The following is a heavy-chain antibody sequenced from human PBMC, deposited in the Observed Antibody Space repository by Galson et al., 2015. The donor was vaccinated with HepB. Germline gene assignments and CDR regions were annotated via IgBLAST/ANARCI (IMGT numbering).Heavy chain of an antibody. CDR2: IYYSGST. CDR1: GGSISSSSYY. V-gene: IGHV4-39*01. Sequence: TLSLTCTVSGGSISSSSYYWGWIRQPPGKGLEWIGSIYYSGSTYYNPSLKSRVTISVDTSKNQFSLKLSSVTAADTAVYYCARRGITMVRGNYYWGQGTLVTVSS. CDR3: ARRGITMVRGNYY. J-gene: IGHJ4*02. D-gene: IGHD3-10*01.